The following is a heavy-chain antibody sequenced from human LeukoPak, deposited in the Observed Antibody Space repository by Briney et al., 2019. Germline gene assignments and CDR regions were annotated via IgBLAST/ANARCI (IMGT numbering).Heavy chain of an antibody. Sequence: GGSLRLSCAASGFTFSTYAMSWVRQAPGKGLEWVSVIGGTGDSTYYTDSVKGRFTISRDNSKNALDLQMNSLRAEDTAVYYCAKSSLGPNHPFDYWGQGTLVTVSS. V-gene: IGHV3-23*01. CDR3: AKSSLGPNHPFDY. CDR2: IGGTGDST. CDR1: GFTFSTYA. J-gene: IGHJ4*02.